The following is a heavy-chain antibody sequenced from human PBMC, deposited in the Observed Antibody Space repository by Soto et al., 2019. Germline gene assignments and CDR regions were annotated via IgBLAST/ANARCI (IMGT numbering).Heavy chain of an antibody. CDR2: INPSGGST. Sequence: QVQLVQSGAEVKKPGASVKVSCKASGYTFTSYYMHWVRQAPGQGLEWMGIINPSGGSTSYAQKFPGRVNMPRDTSTSTVYMELSSLRSEDTAVYYCASGGVDCGGDCYFDYWGQGTLVTVSS. J-gene: IGHJ4*02. CDR1: GYTFTSYY. D-gene: IGHD2-21*02. V-gene: IGHV1-46*01. CDR3: ASGGVDCGGDCYFDY.